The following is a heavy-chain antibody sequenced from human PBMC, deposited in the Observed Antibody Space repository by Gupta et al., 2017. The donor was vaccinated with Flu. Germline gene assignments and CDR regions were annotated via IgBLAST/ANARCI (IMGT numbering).Heavy chain of an antibody. CDR3: ARGLSSGSGCYLDY. Sequence: QVQLQESGPGLVKPSETLSLTCTVSGGSISSHYWTWIRQPPGKGLEWIGYMYYSGSTKYNPSLKSRVTISLDTSKNQFSLKLSSVTAADTAVYFCARGLSSGSGCYLDYWGQGTLVTVSS. CDR1: GGSISSHY. D-gene: IGHD2-15*01. J-gene: IGHJ4*02. CDR2: MYYSGST. V-gene: IGHV4-59*11.